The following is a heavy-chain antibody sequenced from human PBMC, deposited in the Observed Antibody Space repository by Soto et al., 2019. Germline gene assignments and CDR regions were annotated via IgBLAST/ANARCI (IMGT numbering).Heavy chain of an antibody. CDR2: IYYSGST. Sequence: SETLSLTCTVSGGSISSGGYYWSWIRQHPGKGLEWIGYIYYSGSTYYNPSLKSRVTISVDTSKNQFSLKLSSVTAANTAVYYCARKVVAATRVAFDIWGQGTMLTVSS. CDR1: GGSISSGGYY. V-gene: IGHV4-31*03. J-gene: IGHJ3*02. CDR3: ARKVVAATRVAFDI. D-gene: IGHD2-15*01.